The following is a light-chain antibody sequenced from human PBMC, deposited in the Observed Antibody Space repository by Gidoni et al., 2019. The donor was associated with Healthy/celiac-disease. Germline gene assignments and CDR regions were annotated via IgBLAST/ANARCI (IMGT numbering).Light chain of an antibody. Sequence: IVMTLSPATLSVSPGERATLSCRASQSVSSNFDWYQQKPGQAPRLLIYGAATRATGIPARFRGSRSGTEFTLTISSLQSEDFAVYYCRQYNNWPPLTFGEGTKVEIK. V-gene: IGKV3-15*01. J-gene: IGKJ4*01. CDR3: RQYNNWPPLT. CDR2: GAA. CDR1: QSVSSN.